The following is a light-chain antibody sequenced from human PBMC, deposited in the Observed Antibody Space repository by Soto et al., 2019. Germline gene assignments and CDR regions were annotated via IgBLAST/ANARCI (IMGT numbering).Light chain of an antibody. J-gene: IGLJ1*01. CDR3: CSYAGSYYYV. Sequence: QSARSHPRSVSWSPGHSVTISCTGNSSVVGAYNYVSWYQQHPGKAPKLMIYDVSKRPSGVPDRFSGSKSGNTASLTISGLQAEDEADYFCCSYAGSYYYVFATGTKVTAL. CDR2: DVS. CDR1: SSVVGAYNY. V-gene: IGLV2-11*01.